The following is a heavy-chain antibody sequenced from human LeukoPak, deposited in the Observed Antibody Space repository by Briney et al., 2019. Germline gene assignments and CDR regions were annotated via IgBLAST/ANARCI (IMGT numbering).Heavy chain of an antibody. Sequence: GASVKVSCKASGYTFPSYYMHWVRQAPGQGLEWMGIINPSGGSTSYAQKFQGRVTMTRDTSTSTVYMELSSLRSEDTAVYYCARQSITIFGVVILFDYWGQGTLVTVSS. V-gene: IGHV1-46*01. CDR1: GYTFPSYY. J-gene: IGHJ4*02. D-gene: IGHD3-3*01. CDR2: INPSGGST. CDR3: ARQSITIFGVVILFDY.